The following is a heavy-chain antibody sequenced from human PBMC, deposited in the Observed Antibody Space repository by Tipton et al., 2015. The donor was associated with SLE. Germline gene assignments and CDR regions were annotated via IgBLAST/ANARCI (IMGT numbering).Heavy chain of an antibody. CDR1: GFTFSSYS. J-gene: IGHJ3*02. CDR2: ISSSSSTI. CDR3: AKGAAGAVVDAFDI. Sequence: GSLRLSCAASGFTFSSYSMNWVRQAPGKGLEWVSYISSSSSTIYYADSVKGRFTISRDNAKNSLYLQMNSLRAEDTAVYYCAKGAAGAVVDAFDIWGQGTMVTVSS. V-gene: IGHV3-48*01. D-gene: IGHD6-19*01.